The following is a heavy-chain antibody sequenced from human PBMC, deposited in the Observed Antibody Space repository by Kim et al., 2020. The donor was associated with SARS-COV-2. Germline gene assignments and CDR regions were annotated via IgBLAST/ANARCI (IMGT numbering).Heavy chain of an antibody. CDR1: GFTFNTYE. Sequence: WGSLRLSCAASGFTFNTYEMNWVRQAPGKGLEWVSYISTSDSTTYYADSVKGRFTISRDNAKNSLYLQMNSLRAEDTAVYYCARVYHSSSWYGVDYWGQGTLVTVSS. D-gene: IGHD6-13*01. CDR3: ARVYHSSSWYGVDY. J-gene: IGHJ4*02. CDR2: ISTSDSTT. V-gene: IGHV3-48*03.